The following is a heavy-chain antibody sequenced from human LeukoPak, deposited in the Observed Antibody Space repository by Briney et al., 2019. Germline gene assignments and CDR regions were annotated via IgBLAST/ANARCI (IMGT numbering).Heavy chain of an antibody. Sequence: SVKVSCKASGGTFSTYAINWVRQAPGQGLEWMGGIIPIFGTANYAQKFQGRVTITTDESTSTAYMELSSLRSEDTAVYYCALTLSPDYYDSSGYYLVWGQGTLVTVSS. CDR1: GGTFSTYA. CDR3: ALTLSPDYYDSSGYYLV. V-gene: IGHV1-69*05. D-gene: IGHD3-22*01. J-gene: IGHJ4*02. CDR2: IIPIFGTA.